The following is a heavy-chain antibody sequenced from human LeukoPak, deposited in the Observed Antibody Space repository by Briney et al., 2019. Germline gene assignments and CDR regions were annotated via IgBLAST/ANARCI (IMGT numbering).Heavy chain of an antibody. V-gene: IGHV4-59*01. D-gene: IGHD6-13*01. Sequence: SETLSLTRTVSGGSISSYYWSWIRQPPGKGLEWIGYIYYSGSTNYNPSLKSRVTISVDTSKNQFSLKLSSVTAADTAVYYCAREIQGWVAFAIAAAGKGGYYYYYMDVWGKGTTVTVSS. CDR2: IYYSGST. J-gene: IGHJ6*03. CDR1: GGSISSYY. CDR3: AREIQGWVAFAIAAAGKGGYYYYYMDV.